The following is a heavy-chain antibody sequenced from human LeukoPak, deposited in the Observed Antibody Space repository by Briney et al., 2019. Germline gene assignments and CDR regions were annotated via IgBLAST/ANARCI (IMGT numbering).Heavy chain of an antibody. CDR3: ASLYGGSHFDY. CDR1: GGSISSYY. Sequence: SETLSLTCTISGGSISSYYWSWIRQPPGKGLEWIGYIYYSGSTNYNPSLKSRVTISVDTSKNQFSLKMTSVTAAGTAVYYCASLYGGSHFDYWGQGTLVTVSS. CDR2: IYYSGST. D-gene: IGHD4-23*01. V-gene: IGHV4-59*01. J-gene: IGHJ4*02.